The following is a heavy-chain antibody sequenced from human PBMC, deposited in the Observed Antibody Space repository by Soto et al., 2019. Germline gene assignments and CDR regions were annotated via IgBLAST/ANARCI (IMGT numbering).Heavy chain of an antibody. CDR2: ISGSGGST. D-gene: IGHD2-15*01. V-gene: IGHV3-23*01. CDR1: GFTFSSYA. Sequence: VQLLESGGGLVQPGGSLRLSCAASGFTFSSYAMSWVRQAPGKGLEWVSAISGSGGSTYYADSVKGRFTISRDNSKNTLYLQMNSLRAEDTAVYYCAKDGGGYCSGGSCYQEYYFDYWGQGTLVTVSS. CDR3: AKDGGGYCSGGSCYQEYYFDY. J-gene: IGHJ4*02.